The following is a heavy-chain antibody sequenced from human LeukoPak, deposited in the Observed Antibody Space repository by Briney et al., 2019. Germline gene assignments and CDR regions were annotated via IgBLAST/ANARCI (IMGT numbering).Heavy chain of an antibody. CDR1: GGSISSSSYY. CDR2: IYYSGST. CDR3: ARPPNAFDI. V-gene: IGHV4-39*07. Sequence: SETLSLTCTVSGGSISSSSYYWGWIRQPPGKGLEWIGSIYYSGSTYYNPSLKSRVTISVDTSKNQFSLKLSSVTAADTAVYYCARPPNAFDIWGQGTMVTVSS. J-gene: IGHJ3*02.